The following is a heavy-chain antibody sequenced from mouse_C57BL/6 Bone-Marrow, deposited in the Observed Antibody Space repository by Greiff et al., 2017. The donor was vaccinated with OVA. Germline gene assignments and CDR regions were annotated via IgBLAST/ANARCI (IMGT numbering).Heavy chain of an antibody. CDR3: ARSYGNYPDY. D-gene: IGHD2-1*01. Sequence: QVHVKQPGAELVKPGASVKLSCKASGYTFTSYWMHWVKQRPGQGLEWIGMIHPNSGSTNYNEKFKSKATLTVDKSSSTAYMQLSSLTSEDSAVYYCARSYGNYPDYWGQGTSVTVSS. CDR2: IHPNSGST. V-gene: IGHV1-64*01. CDR1: GYTFTSYW. J-gene: IGHJ4*01.